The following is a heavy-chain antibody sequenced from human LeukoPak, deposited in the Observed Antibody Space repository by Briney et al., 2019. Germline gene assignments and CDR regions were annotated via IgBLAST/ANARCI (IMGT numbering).Heavy chain of an antibody. V-gene: IGHV3-74*01. Sequence: GGSLRLSCAASGFIFSGFWMHWVRQAPGQGLEWVSRIESDGSSTAYADSVTGRFTISRVNAMNTLYLQMNSLRAEDTAVYYCARGHYYGMDIWGQGTTVTVSS. CDR1: GFIFSGFW. CDR3: ARGHYYGMDI. CDR2: IESDGSST. J-gene: IGHJ6*02.